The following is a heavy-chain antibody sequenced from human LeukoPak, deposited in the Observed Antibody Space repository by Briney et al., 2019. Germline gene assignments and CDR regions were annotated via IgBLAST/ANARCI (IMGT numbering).Heavy chain of an antibody. V-gene: IGHV3-30*04. CDR1: GFTFSSYA. CDR2: ISYDGSNK. J-gene: IGHJ3*02. Sequence: GGSLRLSCAASGFTFSSYAMHWVRQAPGKGLEWVAVISYDGSNKYYADSVKGRLTISRDNSKNTLYLQMNSLRAEDTAVYYCARGPDYYDSSGYGAFDIWGQGTMVTVSS. CDR3: ARGPDYYDSSGYGAFDI. D-gene: IGHD3-22*01.